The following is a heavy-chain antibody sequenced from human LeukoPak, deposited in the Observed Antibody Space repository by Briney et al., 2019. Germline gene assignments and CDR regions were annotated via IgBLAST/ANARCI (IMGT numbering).Heavy chain of an antibody. CDR3: ASQRYGDYGDYFDY. V-gene: IGHV4-59*01. CDR2: IYYSGST. CDR1: GGSISSYY. Sequence: SETLSLTCTVSGGSISSYYWSWIRQPPGKGLEWVGYIYYSGSTNYNPSLKSRVTISVDTSKNQFSLKLSSVTAADTAVYYCASQRYGDYGDYFDYWGQGTLVTVSS. D-gene: IGHD4-17*01. J-gene: IGHJ4*02.